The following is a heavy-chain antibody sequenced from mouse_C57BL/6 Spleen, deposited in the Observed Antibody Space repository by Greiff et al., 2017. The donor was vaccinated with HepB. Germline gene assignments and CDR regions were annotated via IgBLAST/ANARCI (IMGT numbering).Heavy chain of an antibody. CDR3: AREGLRRGGYFDY. D-gene: IGHD2-4*01. Sequence: VQLQQSGPELVKPGASVKISCKASGYAFSSSWMNWVKQRPGKGLEWIGRIYPGDGDTNYNGKFKGKATLTADKSSSTAYMQLSSLTSEDSAVYFCAREGLRRGGYFDYWGQGTTLTVSS. V-gene: IGHV1-82*01. CDR2: IYPGDGDT. J-gene: IGHJ2*01. CDR1: GYAFSSSW.